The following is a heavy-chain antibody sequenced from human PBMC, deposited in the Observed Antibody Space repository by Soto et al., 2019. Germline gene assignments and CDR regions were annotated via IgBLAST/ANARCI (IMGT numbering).Heavy chain of an antibody. V-gene: IGHV4-4*07. Sequence: KTSETLSLTCTVSGASTSNAYWSWIRQAAGKRLEWTGRIHSSGTFNYNPSLKSRVSISRDTSKNQISLKLSSVTAADTAVYYCARDNIVSKGYGMDVWGQGTTVTVSS. J-gene: IGHJ6*02. CDR2: IHSSGTF. D-gene: IGHD5-12*01. CDR1: GASTSNAY. CDR3: ARDNIVSKGYGMDV.